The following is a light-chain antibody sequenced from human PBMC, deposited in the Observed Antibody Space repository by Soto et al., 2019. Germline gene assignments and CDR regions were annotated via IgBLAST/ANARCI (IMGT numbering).Light chain of an antibody. CDR2: GAS. CDR1: QTVSSS. Sequence: IVLTQSPGTLSLSPVERATLSCRASQTVSSSLAWYQQKPGQAPRLLIYGASGRATGIPDRFSGSGSGTDFTLTISRLEPEDFAVYYCQQYGSSPWTFGQGTKVDIK. J-gene: IGKJ1*01. CDR3: QQYGSSPWT. V-gene: IGKV3-20*01.